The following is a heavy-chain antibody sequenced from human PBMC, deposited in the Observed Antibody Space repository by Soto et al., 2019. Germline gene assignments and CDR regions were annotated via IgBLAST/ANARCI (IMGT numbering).Heavy chain of an antibody. CDR1: GGSISSGGYY. J-gene: IGHJ6*02. D-gene: IGHD3-10*01. Sequence: SETLSLTCTVSGGSISSGGYYWGWIRQHPGKGLEWIGYIYYSGSTYYNPSLKSRVTISVDTSKNQFSLKLSSVTAADTAVYYCARAKYYYGSRKDGMDVWGQGTKVTVSS. CDR3: ARAKYYYGSRKDGMDV. V-gene: IGHV4-31*03. CDR2: IYYSGST.